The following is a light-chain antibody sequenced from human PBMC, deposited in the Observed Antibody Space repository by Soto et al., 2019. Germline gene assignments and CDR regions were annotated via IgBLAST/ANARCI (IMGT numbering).Light chain of an antibody. CDR3: QQYGTLPTT. CDR2: DAS. V-gene: IGKV3-11*01. Sequence: EIVLTQSPATLSLSPGERATLSCRASQYVSSFLAWYQQKAGQAPRLLIYDASHRATGIPARFSGSGSGTDFTLTISRLEPEDFTVYYCQQYGTLPTTFGPGTKVDIK. CDR1: QYVSSF. J-gene: IGKJ3*01.